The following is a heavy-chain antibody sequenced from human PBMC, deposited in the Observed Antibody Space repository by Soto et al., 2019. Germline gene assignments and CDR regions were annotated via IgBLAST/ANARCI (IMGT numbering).Heavy chain of an antibody. CDR3: ASDRYRYTAYDPRDY. V-gene: IGHV1-46*03. CDR1: GYTFTTYY. Sequence: QVQLDQSGTEVKKPGASVTVSCKASGYTFTTYYIHWVRQAPGQGLEWMGVIDPSGTNTKYAQHSQGRVTMPRDTSTTTVYMHLSSLRSEDTAVYYCASDRYRYTAYDPRDYWGQGTLVTVSS. D-gene: IGHD5-12*01. J-gene: IGHJ4*02. CDR2: IDPSGTNT.